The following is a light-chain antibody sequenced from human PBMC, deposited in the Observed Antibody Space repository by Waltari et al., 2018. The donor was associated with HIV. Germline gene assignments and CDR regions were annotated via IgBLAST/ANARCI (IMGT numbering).Light chain of an antibody. Sequence: SDELTQSLAVPVALGTTARITCGGNNIGSKTVHWYQQKPGQAPVLVIYRDSNRPSGIPERFSGSNSGNTATLTISRAQAGDEADYYCQVWDSSTGVVFGGGTKLTVL. V-gene: IGLV3-9*01. CDR3: QVWDSSTGVV. CDR2: RDS. CDR1: NIGSKT. J-gene: IGLJ2*01.